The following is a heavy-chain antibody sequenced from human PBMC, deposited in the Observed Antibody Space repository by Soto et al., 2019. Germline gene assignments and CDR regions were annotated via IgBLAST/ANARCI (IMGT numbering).Heavy chain of an antibody. V-gene: IGHV4-4*02. J-gene: IGHJ5*02. CDR1: GGSISSSNW. D-gene: IGHD1-26*01. Sequence: VQLRQSGPGLVKPSGTLSLTCAVSGGSISSSNWWTWVRQAPGKGLEWIGEIYHSGNTYYNPSLKALVTITVXXXNXXFSLKLNSVTAADTAVYYCATLPPRVVASLLPIPTWGQGTLVTVSS. CDR3: ATLPPRVVASLLPIPT. CDR2: IYHSGNT.